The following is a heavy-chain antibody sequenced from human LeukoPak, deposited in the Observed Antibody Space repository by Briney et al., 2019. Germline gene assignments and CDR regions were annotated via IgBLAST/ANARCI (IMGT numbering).Heavy chain of an antibody. D-gene: IGHD4-17*01. CDR3: AREDHTKTTKWFDP. CDR2: INSDGSST. V-gene: IGHV3-74*01. J-gene: IGHJ5*02. Sequence: PGGSLRLSCAASGFTFSSYWMHWVRQAPGKGLVWVSRINSDGSSTSYADSVKGRFTISRDNSKNTLYLQMNSLRAEDTAVYYCAREDHTKTTKWFDPWGQGTLVTVSS. CDR1: GFTFSSYW.